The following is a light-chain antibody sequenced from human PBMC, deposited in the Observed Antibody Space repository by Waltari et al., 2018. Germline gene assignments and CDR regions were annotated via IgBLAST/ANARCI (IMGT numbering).Light chain of an antibody. CDR3: CSFAGSPYV. CDR2: AVS. V-gene: IGLV2-11*01. CDR1: SSDVGGYTY. J-gene: IGLJ1*01. Sequence: QSALTQHRSVSGSPGQSVTISCNGTSSDVGGYTYVSWYQQHPGKAPKLMIYAVSKRPSGVPDRFSASKSGNTASLTISGLQTEDEADYYCCSFAGSPYVFGPGTKVTVL.